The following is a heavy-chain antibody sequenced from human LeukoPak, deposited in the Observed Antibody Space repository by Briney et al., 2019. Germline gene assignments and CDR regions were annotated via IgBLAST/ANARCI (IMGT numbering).Heavy chain of an antibody. CDR3: ATQYSSSWYDSNWFDP. CDR2: FDPEDGET. Sequence: ASVKVSCKVSGYTLTELSMHWVRQAPGKGLEWVGGFDPEDGETIYAQKFQGRVTMTEDTSTDTAYMELSSLRSEDTAVYYCATQYSSSWYDSNWFDPWGQGTLVTVSS. D-gene: IGHD6-13*01. CDR1: GYTLTELS. V-gene: IGHV1-24*01. J-gene: IGHJ5*02.